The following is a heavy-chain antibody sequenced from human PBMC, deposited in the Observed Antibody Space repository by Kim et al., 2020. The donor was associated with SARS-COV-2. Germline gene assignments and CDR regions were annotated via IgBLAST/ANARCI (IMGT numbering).Heavy chain of an antibody. Sequence: GGSLRLSCAASGFTVSSNYMSWVRQAPGKGLEWVSVIYSGGSTYYADSVKGRFTISRDNSKNTLYLQMNSLRAEDTAVYYCARDGIVGATGGYYFDYWGQGTLVTVSS. CDR2: IYSGGST. CDR3: ARDGIVGATGGYYFDY. D-gene: IGHD1-26*01. J-gene: IGHJ4*02. V-gene: IGHV3-66*01. CDR1: GFTVSSNY.